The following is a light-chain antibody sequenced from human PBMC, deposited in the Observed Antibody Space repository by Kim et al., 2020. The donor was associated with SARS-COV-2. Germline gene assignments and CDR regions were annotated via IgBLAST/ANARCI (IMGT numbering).Light chain of an antibody. CDR1: QSVFYSSNNKNY. J-gene: IGKJ1*01. Sequence: VMTQSPDSLAVSLGERATINCRSSQSVFYSSNNKNYLAWYQQKPGQPPKLLIFWASTRESGVPDRFSGSGSGTDFTLTISSLQAEDVAVYYCQQYYNSPLTFGQGTKVDIK. V-gene: IGKV4-1*01. CDR3: QQYYNSPLT. CDR2: WAS.